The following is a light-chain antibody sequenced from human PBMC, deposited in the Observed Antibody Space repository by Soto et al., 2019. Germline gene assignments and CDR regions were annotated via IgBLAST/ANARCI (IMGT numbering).Light chain of an antibody. J-gene: IGLJ2*01. CDR1: SSDVGGFLY. V-gene: IGLV2-14*01. CDR3: SSYSSSSTLVV. Sequence: QLVLTQPASVSGSPGQSITISCTGTSSDVGGFLYVSWFQQHPGKAPKLMIYAVSNRPSGISNRFSGSKSGNTASLTISGLQAEDEADYYCSSYSSSSTLVVFGGRTKVTVL. CDR2: AVS.